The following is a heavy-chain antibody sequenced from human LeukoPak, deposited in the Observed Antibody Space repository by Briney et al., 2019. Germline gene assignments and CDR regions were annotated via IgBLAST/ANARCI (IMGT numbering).Heavy chain of an antibody. Sequence: SETLSLTCTVSGGSISSGDYYWSWIRQPPGKGLEWIGYIYYSGSTYYNPSLKSRVTISVDTSKNQFSLKLSSVTAADTAVYYCARETPGAGHFDYWGQGSLVTVSS. D-gene: IGHD7-27*01. V-gene: IGHV4-30-4*01. CDR2: IYYSGST. CDR1: GGSISSGDYY. CDR3: ARETPGAGHFDY. J-gene: IGHJ4*02.